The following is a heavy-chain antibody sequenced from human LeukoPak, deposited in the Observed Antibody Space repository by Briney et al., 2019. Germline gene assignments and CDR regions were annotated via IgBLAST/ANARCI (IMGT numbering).Heavy chain of an antibody. CDR3: TRRGGYDLRDY. V-gene: IGHV3-73*01. J-gene: IGHJ4*02. CDR1: GFTFSGSA. Sequence: GGSLRLSCAASGFTFSGSAMHWDRQASGKGLEWVGRIRSKANSYATAYAASVKGRFTISRDDSKNTAYLQMNSLKTEDTAVYYCTRRGGYDLRDYWGQGTLVTVSS. D-gene: IGHD5-12*01. CDR2: IRSKANSYAT.